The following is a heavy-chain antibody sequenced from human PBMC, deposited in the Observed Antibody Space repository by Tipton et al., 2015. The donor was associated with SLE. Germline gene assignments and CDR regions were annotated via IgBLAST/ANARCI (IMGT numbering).Heavy chain of an antibody. Sequence: TLSLTCTVSGGSISSYYWSWIRQPPGKGLEWIGYIYYSGSTYYNSSLKSRVTISVDTSKNRFSLKLRSVTAADTAVYYCAREGDSVWYFDLWGRGTLVTVSS. CDR1: GGSISSYY. D-gene: IGHD2-21*02. CDR3: AREGDSVWYFDL. V-gene: IGHV4-59*12. J-gene: IGHJ2*01. CDR2: IYYSGST.